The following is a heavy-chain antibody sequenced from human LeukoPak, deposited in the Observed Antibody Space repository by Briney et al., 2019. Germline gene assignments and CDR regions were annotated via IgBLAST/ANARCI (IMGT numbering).Heavy chain of an antibody. CDR1: GGSISSYY. V-gene: IGHV4-59*01. D-gene: IGHD5-24*01. J-gene: IGHJ4*02. Sequence: SETLSLTCTVSGGSISSYYWSWIRQPPGKGLEWIGYIYYSGSTNYNPSLKSRVTISVDTSKNQFSLKLSSVTAADTAVYYCARRKGWLQYYFDYWGQGTLVTVSS. CDR3: ARRKGWLQYYFDY. CDR2: IYYSGST.